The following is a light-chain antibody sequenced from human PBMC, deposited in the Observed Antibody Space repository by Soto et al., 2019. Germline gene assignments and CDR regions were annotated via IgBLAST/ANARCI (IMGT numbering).Light chain of an antibody. CDR3: QQRSNWPLIT. J-gene: IGKJ5*01. CDR2: DAS. V-gene: IGKV3-11*01. Sequence: EIVSTQYTASHSLSPGETATVSCGASQSVSSYLAWYQQKPGQAPRLLIYDASNRATGIPARFSGSGPGTDFTLTISSLEPEDFAVYYCQQRSNWPLITFGQGTRLEIK. CDR1: QSVSSY.